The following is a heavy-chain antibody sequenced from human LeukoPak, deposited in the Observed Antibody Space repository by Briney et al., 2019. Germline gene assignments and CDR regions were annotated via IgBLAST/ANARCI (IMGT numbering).Heavy chain of an antibody. V-gene: IGHV3-23*01. CDR3: VKGFRASTLYYLDF. D-gene: IGHD2/OR15-2a*01. CDR1: GFTCSSYA. CDR2: LSNGGSST. Sequence: PGGSLRLSCAASGFTCSSYAMSRVRQARGKGLEWGSDLSNGGSSTYYADSVKGRFTISRENSGNTLYLQMNSLRAEVTALYYCVKGFRASTLYYLDFWAQGTLVTVSS. J-gene: IGHJ4*02.